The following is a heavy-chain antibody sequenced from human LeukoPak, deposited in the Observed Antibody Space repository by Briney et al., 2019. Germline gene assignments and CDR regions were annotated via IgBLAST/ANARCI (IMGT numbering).Heavy chain of an antibody. D-gene: IGHD5-12*01. CDR2: ISSSSSYI. V-gene: IGHV3-21*01. J-gene: IGHJ6*02. CDR3: ARVRGYAYYYGMDV. Sequence: GGSLRLSCAASGFTFSSYSMNWVRQAPGKGLEWVSSISSSSSYIYYADSVKGRFTISRDNAKNSLYLQMNSLRAEDTAVYYCARVRGYAYYYGMDVWGQGTTVTVSS. CDR1: GFTFSSYS.